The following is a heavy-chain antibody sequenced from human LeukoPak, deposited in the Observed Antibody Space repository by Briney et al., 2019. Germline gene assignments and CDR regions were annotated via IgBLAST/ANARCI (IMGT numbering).Heavy chain of an antibody. V-gene: IGHV3-7*01. Sequence: GSLRLSCAASGFTFSTYWMTWVRQAPGKGLEWVATIRQDDIERHLVDSVKGRFFISRDNAKNSLYLQMNSLTVEDTAVYYCVRGCNRAHCPYFFDSWGQGTLITVS. CDR2: IRQDDIER. J-gene: IGHJ4*02. CDR1: GFTFSTYW. CDR3: VRGCNRAHCPYFFDS. D-gene: IGHD2/OR15-2a*01.